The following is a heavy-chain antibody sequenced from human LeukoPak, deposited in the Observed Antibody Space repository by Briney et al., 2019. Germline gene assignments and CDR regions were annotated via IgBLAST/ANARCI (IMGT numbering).Heavy chain of an antibody. D-gene: IGHD4-17*01. V-gene: IGHV3-74*01. CDR3: VRDDRSYGVDY. CDR2: IKSDGTYR. CDR1: GFTFSSHW. Sequence: PGGSLRLSCAASGFTFSSHWMHWVRQAPGKGLVCVARIKSDGTYRDYGDSVRGRFTISRDNAKDTLYLQMNSPRAEDTAVYYCVRDDRSYGVDYWGQGTPVTVSS. J-gene: IGHJ4*02.